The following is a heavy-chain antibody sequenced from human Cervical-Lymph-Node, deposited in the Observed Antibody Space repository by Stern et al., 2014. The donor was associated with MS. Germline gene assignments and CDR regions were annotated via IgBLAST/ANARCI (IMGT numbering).Heavy chain of an antibody. CDR3: ARILNDNWNYYGMDV. V-gene: IGHV2-26*01. CDR1: GFSLSNARMG. J-gene: IGHJ6*02. CDR2: LFSNDKK. Sequence: QVHLEESGPVLVKPTETLTLTCTVSGFSLSNARMGVSWIRQPPGKALEWIVHLFSNDKKSYSASLKSRLTISKDTSKSQVVLIMTNMDPVDTATYYCARILNDNWNYYGMDVWGQGTTVTVSS. D-gene: IGHD1-20*01.